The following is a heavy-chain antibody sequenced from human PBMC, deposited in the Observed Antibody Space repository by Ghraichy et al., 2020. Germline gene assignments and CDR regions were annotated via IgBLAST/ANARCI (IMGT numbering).Heavy chain of an antibody. J-gene: IGHJ6*02. CDR2: ISSSSSYI. CDR1: GFTFSSYS. Sequence: GGSLRLSCAASGFTFSSYSMNWVRQAPGKGLEWVSSISSSSSYIYYADSVKGRFTISRDNAKNSLYLQMNSLRAEDTAVYYCARFGYCSSTSCSNYYYYGMDVWGQGTTVTVSS. D-gene: IGHD2-2*03. V-gene: IGHV3-21*01. CDR3: ARFGYCSSTSCSNYYYYGMDV.